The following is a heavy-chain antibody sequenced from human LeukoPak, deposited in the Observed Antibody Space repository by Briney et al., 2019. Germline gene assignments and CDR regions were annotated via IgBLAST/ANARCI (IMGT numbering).Heavy chain of an antibody. D-gene: IGHD3-10*01. CDR1: GCTFSSYA. Sequence: PGGSLRLSCAASGCTFSSYAMDWVRQAPGKGLEWVAVVSYDGSIKYYADSVKGRFTISRDNSKNTLYLQMNSLRAEDTAVYYCARGLSTMVRGVSPNFDYWGQGTLVSVSS. CDR3: ARGLSTMVRGVSPNFDY. J-gene: IGHJ4*02. CDR2: VSYDGSIK. V-gene: IGHV3-30-3*01.